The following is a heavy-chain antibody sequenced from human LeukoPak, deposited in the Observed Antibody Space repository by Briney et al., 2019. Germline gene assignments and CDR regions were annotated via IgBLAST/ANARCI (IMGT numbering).Heavy chain of an antibody. J-gene: IGHJ6*02. CDR3: ARGAYYYYGMDV. Sequence: SVKVSCKASGGTFRDYPLSWVRQAPGQGLEWMGGIIPMFGTAKYAQNFEGRVKITADESTSTAYMELSRLRSDDMAVYYCARGAYYYYGMDVWGQGTTVTVSS. CDR2: IIPMFGTA. CDR1: GGTFRDYP. V-gene: IGHV1-69*13.